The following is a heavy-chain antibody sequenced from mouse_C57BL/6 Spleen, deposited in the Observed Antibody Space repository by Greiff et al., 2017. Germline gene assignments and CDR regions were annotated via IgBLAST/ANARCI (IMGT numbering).Heavy chain of an antibody. J-gene: IGHJ4*01. Sequence: QVQLQQSGPELVKPGASVKISCKASGYSFTSYYIHWVKQRPGQGLEWIGWIYPGSGNTKYNEKFKGKATLTADTSSSTAYMQLSSLTSEDSAVYYCARDYDGYAMDDWGQGTSVTVSS. CDR3: ARDYDGYAMDD. CDR1: GYSFTSYY. CDR2: IYPGSGNT. V-gene: IGHV1-66*01. D-gene: IGHD2-4*01.